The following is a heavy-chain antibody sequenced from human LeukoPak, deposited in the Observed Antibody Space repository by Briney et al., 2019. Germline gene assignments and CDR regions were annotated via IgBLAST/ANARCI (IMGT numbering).Heavy chain of an antibody. CDR1: GFSFTNYW. V-gene: IGHV3-33*08. D-gene: IGHD4-23*01. CDR2: IWYDGSNK. CDR3: ATAPYGGNRHYYYYGMDV. Sequence: PGGSLRLSCAASGFSFTNYWMHWVRRAPGKGLEWVAVIWYDGSNKYYADSVKGRFTISRDNSKNTLYLQMNSLRAEDTAVYYCATAPYGGNRHYYYYGMDVWGQGTTVTVSS. J-gene: IGHJ6*02.